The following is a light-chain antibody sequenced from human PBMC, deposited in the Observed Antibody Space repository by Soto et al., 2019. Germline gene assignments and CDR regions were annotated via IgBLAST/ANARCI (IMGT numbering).Light chain of an antibody. CDR2: DAS. CDR1: QDISNY. CDR3: QQDDNLPLT. Sequence: DIQMPQSPSSLSASVGDRVTITCQASQDISNYLNWYQQKPGKAPKLLIYDASNSETGVPSRFSGSGSGTDFTFTISSLQPEDIATYYCQQDDNLPLTFGGGTKVEVK. V-gene: IGKV1-33*01. J-gene: IGKJ4*01.